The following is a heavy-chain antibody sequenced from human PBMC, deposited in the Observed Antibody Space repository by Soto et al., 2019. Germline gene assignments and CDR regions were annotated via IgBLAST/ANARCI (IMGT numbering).Heavy chain of an antibody. CDR1: GFTFTSSA. J-gene: IGHJ6*02. D-gene: IGHD7-27*01. V-gene: IGHV1-58*01. Sequence: ASGKVSCKASGFTFTSSAVQWVRQARGQRLEWIGWIVVGSGNTNYAQKFQERVTITRDMSTSTAYMELSSLRSEDTAVYYCAAESEIWGHYYYYYGMDVWGQGTTVTVSS. CDR3: AAESEIWGHYYYYYGMDV. CDR2: IVVGSGNT.